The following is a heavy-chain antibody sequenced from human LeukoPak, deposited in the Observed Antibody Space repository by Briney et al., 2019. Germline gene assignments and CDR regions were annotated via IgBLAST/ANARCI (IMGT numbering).Heavy chain of an antibody. CDR1: GGSFSGYY. CDR2: INHSGST. J-gene: IGHJ3*02. V-gene: IGHV4-34*01. Sequence: SETLSLTCAVYGGSFSGYYWSWIRQPPGKGLEWIGEINHSGSTNYNPSLKSRVTISVDTSKNQFSLKLSSVTAADTAAYFCARGPYSYDSSGAFDIWGQGTMVTVSS. D-gene: IGHD3-22*01. CDR3: ARGPYSYDSSGAFDI.